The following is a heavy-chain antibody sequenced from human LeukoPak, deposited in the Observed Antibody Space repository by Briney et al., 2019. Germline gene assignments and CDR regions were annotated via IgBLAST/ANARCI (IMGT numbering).Heavy chain of an antibody. Sequence: SETLSLTCTVSGGSISGYYWRWIGRPPGKGLEWIGYIYYSGSTSYNPSLKSRVTISVDTSKNQFSLKLSSVTAADTAVYYCARVTNGYCSGGSCSSRGALGYWGQGTLVTVSS. CDR1: GGSISGYY. V-gene: IGHV4-59*01. CDR2: IYYSGST. J-gene: IGHJ4*02. CDR3: ARVTNGYCSGGSCSSRGALGY. D-gene: IGHD2-15*01.